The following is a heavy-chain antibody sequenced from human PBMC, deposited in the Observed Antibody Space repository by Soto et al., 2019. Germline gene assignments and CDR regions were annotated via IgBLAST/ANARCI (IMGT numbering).Heavy chain of an antibody. CDR1: GFSFSSYA. J-gene: IGHJ4*02. D-gene: IGHD3-10*01. CDR3: AKTPERGVMVRGRITFDY. CDR2: ISGSGGTT. V-gene: IGHV3-23*01. Sequence: EVQLLESGGGLVQPGGSLRLSCAASGFSFSSYAMSWVRQAPGKGLEWVSVISGSGGTTYYADSVKGRFTISRDNSKKTVYLQMNSLRAEDTAVYYCAKTPERGVMVRGRITFDYWGQGTLVTVSS.